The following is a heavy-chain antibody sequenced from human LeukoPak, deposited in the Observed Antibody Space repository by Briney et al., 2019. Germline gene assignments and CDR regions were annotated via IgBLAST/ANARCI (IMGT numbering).Heavy chain of an antibody. V-gene: IGHV3-30*02. CDR3: ASDSYYYDSSGSAIQTRFDY. D-gene: IGHD3-22*01. CDR2: IRYDGSNK. J-gene: IGHJ4*02. Sequence: GGSLRLSCAASGFTFSSYGMHWVRQAPGKGLEWVAFIRYDGSNKYYADSVKGRFTISRDDAKNSLYLQMDSLRAEDTAVYYCASDSYYYDSSGSAIQTRFDYWGQGTLVTVSS. CDR1: GFTFSSYG.